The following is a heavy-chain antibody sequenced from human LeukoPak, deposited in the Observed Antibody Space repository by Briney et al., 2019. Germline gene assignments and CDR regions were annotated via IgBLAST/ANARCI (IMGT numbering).Heavy chain of an antibody. Sequence: PSETLSLTCTVSGGSISSYYWSWIRQPPGKGLEWIGYIYYSGSTNYNPSLKSRVTMSVDTSKNQFSLKLSSVTAADTAVYYCARAGLARFDPWGQGTLVTVSS. V-gene: IGHV4-59*01. D-gene: IGHD3-3*02. J-gene: IGHJ5*02. CDR1: GGSISSYY. CDR2: IYYSGST. CDR3: ARAGLARFDP.